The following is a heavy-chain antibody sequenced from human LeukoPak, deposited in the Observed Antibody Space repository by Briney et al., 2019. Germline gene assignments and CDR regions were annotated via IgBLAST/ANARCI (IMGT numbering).Heavy chain of an antibody. D-gene: IGHD3-10*01. V-gene: IGHV3-11*05. CDR3: ARVLGVYGSGSYYFDY. Sequence: PGGSLRLSCAASGFTFSDSYMSWIRQAPGKGLEWVSYISSSGYTTYADSVKGRFTISRDNAKNSLYLQMNSLRAEDTAVYYCARVLGVYGSGSYYFDYWGQGTLVTVSS. J-gene: IGHJ4*02. CDR1: GFTFSDSY. CDR2: ISSSGYT.